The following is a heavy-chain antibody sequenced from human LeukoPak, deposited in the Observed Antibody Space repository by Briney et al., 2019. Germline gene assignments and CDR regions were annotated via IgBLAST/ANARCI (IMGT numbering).Heavy chain of an antibody. CDR1: GFTVSTNY. J-gene: IGHJ3*02. V-gene: IGHV3-53*01. CDR2: IYSGGST. Sequence: PGGSLRLSCAASGFTVSTNYMRWVRQAPGKGLEWVSVIYSGGSTYYADSVKGRFTISRDNSKNTLYLQMNSLRAEDTAVYYCARDLSVTNRAFDIWGQGTLVTVSS. D-gene: IGHD1-14*01. CDR3: ARDLSVTNRAFDI.